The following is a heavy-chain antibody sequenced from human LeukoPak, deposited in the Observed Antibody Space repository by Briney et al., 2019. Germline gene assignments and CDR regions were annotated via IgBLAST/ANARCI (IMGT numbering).Heavy chain of an antibody. CDR3: ARGRPVVGATISTPFDY. J-gene: IGHJ4*02. CDR2: ITPIFGTA. D-gene: IGHD1-26*01. Sequence: SVKVSCKASGGTFISYAISWVRQAPGQGLEWMGGITPIFGTANYAQKFQGRVTITADESTSTAYMELSSLRSEDTAVYYCARGRPVVGATISTPFDYWGQGTLVTVSS. V-gene: IGHV1-69*13. CDR1: GGTFISYA.